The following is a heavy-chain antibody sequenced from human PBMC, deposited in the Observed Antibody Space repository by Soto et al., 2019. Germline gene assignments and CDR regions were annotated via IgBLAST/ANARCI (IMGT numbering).Heavy chain of an antibody. Sequence: GASVKVSCKASGGTFSSYAISWVRQAPGQGLEWMGGIIPIFGTANYAQKFQGRVTITADESTSTAYMELSSLRSEDTAVYYCASHYYDFWSGYSHLEPGRYYYYYYGMDVWGQGTTVTVSS. D-gene: IGHD3-3*01. V-gene: IGHV1-69*13. CDR2: IIPIFGTA. CDR1: GGTFSSYA. J-gene: IGHJ6*02. CDR3: ASHYYDFWSGYSHLEPGRYYYYYYGMDV.